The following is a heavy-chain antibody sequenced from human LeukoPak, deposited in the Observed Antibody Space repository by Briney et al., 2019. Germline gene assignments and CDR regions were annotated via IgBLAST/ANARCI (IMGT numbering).Heavy chain of an antibody. J-gene: IGHJ4*02. CDR3: TTAETTMIVVVSQYYFDY. Sequence: GGSLRLSCAASGFTFSDAWMSWVRQAPGKGLEWVGRIKSKTDGGTTDYAAPVKGRFTISRDDSKNTLYLQMNSLKTEDTAVYYCTTAETTMIVVVSQYYFDYWGQGTLVTVSS. D-gene: IGHD3-22*01. CDR2: IKSKTDGGTT. V-gene: IGHV3-15*01. CDR1: GFTFSDAW.